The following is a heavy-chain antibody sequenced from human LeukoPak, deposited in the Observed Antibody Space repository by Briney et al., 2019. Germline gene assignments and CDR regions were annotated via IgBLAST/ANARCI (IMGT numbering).Heavy chain of an antibody. J-gene: IGHJ4*02. CDR3: ARFYCGGDCYFYFDY. Sequence: AGRSLRLSCAASGFTFSDYAMNWVRQAPGKGLEWVAVISYDGSDKYYAGSVKGRFTISRDNSKNTLYLQMNSLRAEDTAMYYCARFYCGGDCYFYFDYWGQGTLVTVSS. D-gene: IGHD2-21*02. V-gene: IGHV3-30*04. CDR2: ISYDGSDK. CDR1: GFTFSDYA.